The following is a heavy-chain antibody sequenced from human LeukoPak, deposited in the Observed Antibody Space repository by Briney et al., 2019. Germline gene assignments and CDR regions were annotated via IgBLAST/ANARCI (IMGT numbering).Heavy chain of an antibody. Sequence: PGGSLRLSCAASGFTFSSSAMHWVRQAPGKGLEWVAVASPNGVNKFYAESVKGRFTISRDNSKNTVSLQMDSLRAEDTAVYYCARDRSWNVDFWGQGTLVTVSS. CDR3: ARDRSWNVDF. V-gene: IGHV3-30-3*01. CDR2: ASPNGVNK. CDR1: GFTFSSSA. D-gene: IGHD1-1*01. J-gene: IGHJ4*02.